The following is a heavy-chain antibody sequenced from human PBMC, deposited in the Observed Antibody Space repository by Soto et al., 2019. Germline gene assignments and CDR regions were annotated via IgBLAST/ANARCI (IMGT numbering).Heavy chain of an antibody. J-gene: IGHJ4*02. CDR1: GPTFITYF. CDR3: ARVSVDVPE. D-gene: IGHD5-12*01. Sequence: QLQLVQSGAQVTKPGASVKVSCRISGPTFITYFIHWVRQAPGQGHEWMGWIAPKIGDTTYEQKFRGKITMTRDTSINTAYMDLNRKTSDDTPMYYCARVSVDVPEWGQGTLITDSS. CDR2: IAPKIGDT. V-gene: IGHV1-2*02.